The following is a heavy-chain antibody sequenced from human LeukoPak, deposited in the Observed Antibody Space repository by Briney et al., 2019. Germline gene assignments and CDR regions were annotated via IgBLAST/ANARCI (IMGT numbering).Heavy chain of an antibody. V-gene: IGHV3-21*01. J-gene: IGHJ4*02. D-gene: IGHD5-24*01. Sequence: PGGPLRLSCAASGFTFSSYSMNWVRQAPGKGLEWVSSISSSSSYIYYADSVNGRFTISRDNAKNSLYLQMNSLRAEDTAVYYCARDLGWLQFGYDYWGQGTLVTVSS. CDR2: ISSSSSYI. CDR1: GFTFSSYS. CDR3: ARDLGWLQFGYDY.